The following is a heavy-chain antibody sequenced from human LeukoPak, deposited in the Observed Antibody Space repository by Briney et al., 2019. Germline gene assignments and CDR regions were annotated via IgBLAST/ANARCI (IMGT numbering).Heavy chain of an antibody. CDR1: GFTFSSYW. J-gene: IGHJ4*02. D-gene: IGHD3-22*01. V-gene: IGHV3-7*01. CDR2: IKQDGSEK. Sequence: GGSLRLSCAASGFTFSSYWMSWVRQAPGKGLEWVANIKQDGSEKYYVDSVKGRFTISRDNDENSLYLQMNSLRAEDTAVYYCARVTYYYDSSGYYGDYWGQGTLVTVSS. CDR3: ARVTYYYDSSGYYGDY.